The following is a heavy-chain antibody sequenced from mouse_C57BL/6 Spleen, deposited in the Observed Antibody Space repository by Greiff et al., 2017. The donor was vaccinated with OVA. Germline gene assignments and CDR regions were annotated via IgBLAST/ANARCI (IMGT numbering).Heavy chain of an antibody. CDR1: GYTFTSYW. CDR2: IDPSDSYT. Sequence: QVHVKQPGAELVRPGTSVKLSCKASGYTFTSYWMHWVKQRPGQGLEWIGVIDPSDSYTNYNQKFKGKATLTVDTSSSTAYMQLSSLTSEDSAVYYCALYDHYAMDYWGQGTSVTVSS. D-gene: IGHD2-3*01. CDR3: ALYDHYAMDY. V-gene: IGHV1-59*01. J-gene: IGHJ4*01.